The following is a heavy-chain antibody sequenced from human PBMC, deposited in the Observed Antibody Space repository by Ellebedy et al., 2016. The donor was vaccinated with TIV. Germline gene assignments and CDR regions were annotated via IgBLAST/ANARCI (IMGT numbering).Heavy chain of an antibody. J-gene: IGHJ4*02. Sequence: SQTLSLTXAISGDTVSSKVAAWNWIRQSPSRGLEWLGRTYYRSKWSYDYAASVRSRITINVDTSRNQFSLQLTSRTPEDTAVYYCARDPPGDQGDDYWGQGPLVTVS. CDR3: ARDPPGDQGDDY. D-gene: IGHD7-27*01. CDR2: TYYRSKWSY. CDR1: GDTVSSKVAA. V-gene: IGHV6-1*01.